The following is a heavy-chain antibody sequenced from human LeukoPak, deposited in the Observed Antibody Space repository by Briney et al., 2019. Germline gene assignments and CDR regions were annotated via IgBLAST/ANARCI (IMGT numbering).Heavy chain of an antibody. D-gene: IGHD6-13*01. J-gene: IGHJ4*02. V-gene: IGHV4-4*07. CDR3: ARDATYSSSWRGTFDY. CDR2: IYTSGST. Sequence: SETLSLTCTVSGGSISSYYWSWIRQPAGKGLEWIGRIYTSGSTNYNPSLKSRVTMSVDTSKNQFSLKLSSVTAADTDVYYCARDATYSSSWRGTFDYWGQGTLVTVSS. CDR1: GGSISSYY.